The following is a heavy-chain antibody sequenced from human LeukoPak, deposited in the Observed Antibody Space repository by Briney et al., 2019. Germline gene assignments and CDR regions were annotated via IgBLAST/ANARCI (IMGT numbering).Heavy chain of an antibody. Sequence: SETLSLTCTVSGGSISSYYWSWIRRPAGKGLEWIGRIYTSGSTNYNPSLKSRVTMSVDTSKNQFSLKLSSVTAADTAVYYCARDHIVVVPAAISWFDPWGQGTLVTVSS. CDR3: ARDHIVVVPAAISWFDP. CDR2: IYTSGST. V-gene: IGHV4-4*07. J-gene: IGHJ5*02. D-gene: IGHD2-2*01. CDR1: GGSISSYY.